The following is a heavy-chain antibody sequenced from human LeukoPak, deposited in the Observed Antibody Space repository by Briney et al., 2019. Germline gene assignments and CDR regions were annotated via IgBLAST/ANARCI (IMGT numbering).Heavy chain of an antibody. CDR3: ARAYSSGWFQAGY. D-gene: IGHD6-19*01. J-gene: IGHJ4*02. CDR2: IKQDGSER. CDR1: GFPFSSYW. Sequence: PGGSLRLSCAASGFPFSSYWMNWVRQAPGKGLEWVANIKQDGSERFYVDSVRGRFTISRDNAKNSLYLQMDSLRAEDTAIYYCARAYSSGWFQAGYWGQGTLVTVSS. V-gene: IGHV3-7*04.